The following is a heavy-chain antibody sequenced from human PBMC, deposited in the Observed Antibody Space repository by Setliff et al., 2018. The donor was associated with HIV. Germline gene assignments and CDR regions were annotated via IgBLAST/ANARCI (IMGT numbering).Heavy chain of an antibody. CDR3: ARVRYCSGGSCYGGEYWFDP. J-gene: IGHJ5*02. CDR1: GYTFTSYY. Sequence: ASVKVSCKASGYTFTSYYIHWVRQAPGQGLEWMGVIHPSGGSTSYAQSFQDRVTMTRDTSASTVYMELSSLRYEDTAVYYCARVRYCSGGSCYGGEYWFDPWGQGTLVTV. V-gene: IGHV1-46*01. D-gene: IGHD2-15*01. CDR2: IHPSGGST.